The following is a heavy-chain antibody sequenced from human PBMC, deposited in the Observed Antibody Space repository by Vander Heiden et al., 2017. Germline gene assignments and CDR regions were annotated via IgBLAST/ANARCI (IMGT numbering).Heavy chain of an antibody. V-gene: IGHV3-9*01. Sequence: EVQLVESGGGLVQPGRSLRLSCAASGFTFDDYAMHWVRQAPGKGLEWVSGIRWNSGSIGYGDSVKGRFTISRDNAKNSLYLQMNSLRAEDTALYYCAKDISGRGGYSGYDKGGFDYWGQGTLVTVSS. CDR2: IRWNSGSI. J-gene: IGHJ4*02. CDR3: AKDISGRGGYSGYDKGGFDY. CDR1: GFTFDDYA. D-gene: IGHD5-12*01.